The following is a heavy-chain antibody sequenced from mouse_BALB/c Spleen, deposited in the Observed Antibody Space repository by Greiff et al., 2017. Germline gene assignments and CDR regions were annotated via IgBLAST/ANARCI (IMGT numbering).Heavy chain of an antibody. V-gene: IGHV5-6-4*01. D-gene: IGHD2-4*01. CDR3: TKFIYYDYDGYFDY. CDR2: ISSGGSYT. Sequence: EVMLVESGGGLVKPGGSLKLSCAASGFTFSSYTMSWVRQTPEKRLEWVATISSGGSYTYYPDSVKGRFTISRDNAKNTLYLQMSSLKSEDTAMYYCTKFIYYDYDGYFDYWGQGTTLTVSS. J-gene: IGHJ2*01. CDR1: GFTFSSYT.